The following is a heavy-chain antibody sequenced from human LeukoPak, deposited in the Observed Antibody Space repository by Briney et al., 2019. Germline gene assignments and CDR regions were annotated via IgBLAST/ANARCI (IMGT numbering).Heavy chain of an antibody. Sequence: SETLSLTCAVYGGSFSGYYWSWIRQPPGKGLEWIGEINHSGSTNYNPSLKSRVTISVDTSKNQFSLKLSSVTAADTAIYYCARDGRAGSLFDYWGQGTLVTVSS. CDR3: ARDGRAGSLFDY. CDR1: GGSFSGYY. CDR2: INHSGST. V-gene: IGHV4-34*01. J-gene: IGHJ4*02. D-gene: IGHD6-19*01.